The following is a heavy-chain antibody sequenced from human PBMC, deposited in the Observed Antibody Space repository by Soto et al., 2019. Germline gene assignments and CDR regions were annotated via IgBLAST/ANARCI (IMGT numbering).Heavy chain of an antibody. CDR2: INHSGST. V-gene: IGHV4-34*01. Sequence: QVQLQQWGAGLLKPSETLSLTCAVYGGSFSGYYWSWIRQPPGKGLEWIWEINHSGSTNYNPSLRRRVNVSGDTSKNVFSLKLSSVTGADTAVYYCARASKVNYYYYMGVWGRGTTVTVFS. CDR1: GGSFSGYY. J-gene: IGHJ6*03. CDR3: ARASKVNYYYYMGV.